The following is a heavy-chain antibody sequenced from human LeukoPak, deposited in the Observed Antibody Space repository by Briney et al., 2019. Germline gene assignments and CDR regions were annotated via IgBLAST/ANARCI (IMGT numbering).Heavy chain of an antibody. D-gene: IGHD5-18*01. CDR3: ARRVLIRYSYGQRGYYFDY. CDR2: IYYSGST. V-gene: IGHV4-59*08. J-gene: IGHJ4*02. Sequence: KPSETLSLTCTVSGGSISSYYWSWIRQPPGKGLEWIGYIYYSGSTNYNPSLKSRVTISVDTSKNQFSLKLSSVTAADTAVYYCARRVLIRYSYGQRGYYFDYWGQGTLVTVSS. CDR1: GGSISSYY.